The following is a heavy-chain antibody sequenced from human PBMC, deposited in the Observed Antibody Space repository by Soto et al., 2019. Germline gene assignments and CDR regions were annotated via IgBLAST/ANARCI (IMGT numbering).Heavy chain of an antibody. V-gene: IGHV3-9*01. J-gene: IGHJ4*02. CDR3: AKDNGSGPQVVAAPSPLDS. CDR1: GFTFDDYA. Sequence: EVQLVESGGGLVQPGRSLRLSCAASGFTFDDYAMHWVRQAPGKGLEWVSGISWNSGSIGYADSVKGRFTIYRDNAKNSLYLQMNSLRAEDTALYYCAKDNGSGPQVVAAPSPLDSWGQGTLVTVSS. CDR2: ISWNSGSI. D-gene: IGHD2-15*01.